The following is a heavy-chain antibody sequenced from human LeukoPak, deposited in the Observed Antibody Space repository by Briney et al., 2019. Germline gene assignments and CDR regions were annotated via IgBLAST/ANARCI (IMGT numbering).Heavy chain of an antibody. CDR1: GVSINDYY. Sequence: SETLSLTCVVFGVSINDYYWSWIRQSPGKGLEWIGEISHTEGTRYNPSLESRVTMSVGTSENQLSLKLIFVTAADTAVYYCARIRCGHSGSVCYNHWGLGTLVTVSS. V-gene: IGHV4-34*01. D-gene: IGHD3-9*01. J-gene: IGHJ4*02. CDR2: ISHTEGT. CDR3: ARIRCGHSGSVCYNH.